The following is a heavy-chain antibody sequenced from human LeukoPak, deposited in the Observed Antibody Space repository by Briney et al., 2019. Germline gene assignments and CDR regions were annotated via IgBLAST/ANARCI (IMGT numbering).Heavy chain of an antibody. V-gene: IGHV3-43*01. J-gene: IGHJ4*02. Sequence: GGSLRLSCAASGFTFHHYFMHWVRQPPGKGLELVSLISWDGGITYYADSVRGRFTISRDNSKNSLSLEMNSLRTEDTALYYCAKDSNTGGYSFGSWGQGTLVTVTS. D-gene: IGHD5-12*01. CDR3: AKDSNTGGYSFGS. CDR2: ISWDGGIT. CDR1: GFTFHHYF.